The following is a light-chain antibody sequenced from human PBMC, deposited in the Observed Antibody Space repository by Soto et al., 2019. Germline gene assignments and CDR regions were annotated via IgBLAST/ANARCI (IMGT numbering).Light chain of an antibody. CDR1: QSVSSN. CDR2: GAS. Sequence: IVMTQSPATLSVSPGERATLSCRASQSVSSNVAWYQQKPGQAPRLLLYGASTRATGIPARFSGSGSGTEFTLTISSLQSEDFAVYYCQQYNNWPPNTFGQGTKLEIK. V-gene: IGKV3-15*01. CDR3: QQYNNWPPNT. J-gene: IGKJ2*01.